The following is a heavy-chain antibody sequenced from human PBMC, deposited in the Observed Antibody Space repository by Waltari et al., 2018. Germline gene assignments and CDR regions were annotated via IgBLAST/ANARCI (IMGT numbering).Heavy chain of an antibody. V-gene: IGHV4-34*01. CDR1: GGSFSGYY. J-gene: IGHJ6*02. CDR3: AREGRGTSGYYYSRYYGMDV. CDR2: INHSGIT. Sequence: QVQLQQWGAGLLKPSETLSLTCAVYGGSFSGYYWSWIRQPPGKGREWIGEINHSGITNSNPSLKSRVTISVDTSKNQFSLKLSSVTAADTAVYYCAREGRGTSGYYYSRYYGMDVWGQGTTVTVSS. D-gene: IGHD3-22*01.